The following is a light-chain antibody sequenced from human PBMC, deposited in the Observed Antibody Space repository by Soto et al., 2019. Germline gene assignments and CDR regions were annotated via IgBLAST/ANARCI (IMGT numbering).Light chain of an antibody. CDR2: DVS. CDR3: SSYTSSSTLVV. CDR1: SSDVGGYNY. J-gene: IGLJ2*01. V-gene: IGLV2-14*01. Sequence: QSALTQPASVSGSPGQSITISCTGTSSDVGGYNYVSWYQQHPGKAPKLMIYDVSNRPSGVSNRFSGSKSGNTASLTISGLQAEDEAVYYCSSYTSSSTLVVFGGGTKLTV.